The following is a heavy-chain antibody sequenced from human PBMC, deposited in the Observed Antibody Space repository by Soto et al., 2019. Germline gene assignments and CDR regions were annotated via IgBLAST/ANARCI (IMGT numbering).Heavy chain of an antibody. CDR1: GFTFTNYY. Sequence: EVQLVESGGGLVQPGGSLRLSCAASGFTFTNYYMSWVRQAQGKGLEWVANINEDGSERYYVDSVKGRFTVSRDNAKNSLYLQMNSLRAEDTAAYYCARGSSSGYEPYFDYWGQGTLVTVSS. J-gene: IGHJ4*02. V-gene: IGHV3-7*03. D-gene: IGHD3-22*01. CDR2: INEDGSER. CDR3: ARGSSSGYEPYFDY.